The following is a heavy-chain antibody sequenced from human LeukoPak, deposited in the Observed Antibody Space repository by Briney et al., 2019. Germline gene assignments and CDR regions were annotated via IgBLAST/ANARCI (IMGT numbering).Heavy chain of an antibody. CDR2: ISAYNGNT. V-gene: IGHV1-18*01. Sequence: ASVKVSCKASGYTFTSYGISWVRQAPGQGLVWMGWISAYNGNTNYAQKLQGRVTMTTDTSTSTAYMELRSLRSDDTAVYYCARDLYYDSSGAGYYYYYMDVWGKGTTVTVSS. CDR1: GYTFTSYG. CDR3: ARDLYYDSSGAGYYYYYMDV. D-gene: IGHD3-22*01. J-gene: IGHJ6*03.